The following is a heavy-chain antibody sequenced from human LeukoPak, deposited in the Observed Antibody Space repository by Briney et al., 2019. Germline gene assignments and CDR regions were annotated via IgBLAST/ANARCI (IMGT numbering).Heavy chain of an antibody. V-gene: IGHV3-7*01. CDR2: IKQDGSGK. CDR1: GFTFSSYW. J-gene: IGHJ4*02. Sequence: PGGSLRLSCAASGFTFSSYWMSWVRQAPGKGLEWVANIKQDGSGKYYVDSVKGRFTISRDNAKNSLYLQMNSLRAEDTAVYYCARDHRPYYYDSSGMNYWGQGTLVTVSS. CDR3: ARDHRPYYYDSSGMNY. D-gene: IGHD3-22*01.